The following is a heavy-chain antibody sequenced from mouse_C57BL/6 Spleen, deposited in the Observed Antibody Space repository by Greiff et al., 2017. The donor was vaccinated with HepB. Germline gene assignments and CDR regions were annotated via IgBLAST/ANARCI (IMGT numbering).Heavy chain of an antibody. D-gene: IGHD1-1*01. CDR2: ISYDGSN. V-gene: IGHV3-6*01. CDR3: ARGGYGSSPAWFAY. CDR1: GYSITSGYY. Sequence: ESGPGLVKPSQSLSLTCSVTGYSITSGYYWNWIRQFPGNKLEWMGYISYDGSNNYNPSLKNRISITRDTSKNQFFLKLNSVTTEYTATYYCARGGYGSSPAWFAYWGQGTLVTVSA. J-gene: IGHJ3*01.